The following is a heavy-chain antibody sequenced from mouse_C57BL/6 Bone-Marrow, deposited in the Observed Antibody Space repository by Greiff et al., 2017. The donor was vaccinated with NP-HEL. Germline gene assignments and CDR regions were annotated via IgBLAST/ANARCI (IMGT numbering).Heavy chain of an antibody. J-gene: IGHJ3*01. CDR2: ISSGGSYT. V-gene: IGHV5-6*01. Sequence: EVKVVESGGDLVKPGGSLKLSCAASGFTFSSYGMSWVRQTPDKRLEWVATISSGGSYTYYPDSVKGRFTISRDNAKNTLYLQMSSLKSEDTAMYYCARAGGYPFAYWGQGTLVTVSA. CDR1: GFTFSSYG. D-gene: IGHD2-2*01. CDR3: ARAGGYPFAY.